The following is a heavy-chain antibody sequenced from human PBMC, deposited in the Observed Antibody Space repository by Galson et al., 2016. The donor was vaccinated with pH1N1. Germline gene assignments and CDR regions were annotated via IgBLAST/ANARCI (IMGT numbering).Heavy chain of an antibody. V-gene: IGHV1-69*06. CDR3: ARGRVPIFGVIKYYGMDV. J-gene: IGHJ6*02. D-gene: IGHD3-3*01. Sequence: SVKVSCKASGGTFGSYSINWVRQAPGQGLEWMGGIIPIFGTPNYAQNFRGRLKITADKSTSTVYLEKKSLTPDDTAVYYCARGRVPIFGVIKYYGMDVWGQGTTVAVSS. CDR1: GGTFGSYS. CDR2: IIPIFGTP.